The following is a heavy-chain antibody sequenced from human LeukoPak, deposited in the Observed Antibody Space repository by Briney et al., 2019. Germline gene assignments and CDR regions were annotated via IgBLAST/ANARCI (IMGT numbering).Heavy chain of an antibody. CDR1: GGPISTGGYY. J-gene: IGHJ3*02. D-gene: IGHD4-11*01. V-gene: IGHV4-31*03. CDR3: ARADYSSPNLGGFHI. CDR2: SYYDGST. Sequence: SETLSLTCTVSGGPISTGGYYWSWIRPHPEKGLEWIGYSYYDGSTYYNPSLRSRVTISVDTSKNQFSLKLNSVTAADTAVYYCARADYSSPNLGGFHIWGQGTMVTVSS.